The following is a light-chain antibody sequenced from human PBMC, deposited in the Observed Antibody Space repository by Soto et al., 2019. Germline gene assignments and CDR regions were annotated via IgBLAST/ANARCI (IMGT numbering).Light chain of an antibody. CDR1: SSDVGSSNL. J-gene: IGLJ1*01. V-gene: IGLV2-23*01. CDR2: EGS. Sequence: QSVLPQPASVSGSPGQSITISCTGTSSDVGSSNLVSWYQQYPGKVPKLMIYEGSKRPSGVSNRFSGSKSGNTASLTISGLQAEDEADYYCCSYTGSTTYYVFGTGTKVTVL. CDR3: CSYTGSTTYYV.